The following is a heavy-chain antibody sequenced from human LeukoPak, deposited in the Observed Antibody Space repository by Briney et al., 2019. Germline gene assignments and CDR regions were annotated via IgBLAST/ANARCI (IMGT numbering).Heavy chain of an antibody. J-gene: IGHJ6*02. V-gene: IGHV3-7*03. CDR2: IKQDGSER. CDR1: GFTFSSYW. CDR3: ARAGTGILTVFYAMDV. D-gene: IGHD3-9*01. Sequence: GGSLRLSCAASGFTFSSYWMSWVGQAPGKGLEWVASIKQDGSERYYVDSVKGRFTISRDNAKSSLYLQMNSLRAEDTAVYYCARAGTGILTVFYAMDVWGQGTTVTVSS.